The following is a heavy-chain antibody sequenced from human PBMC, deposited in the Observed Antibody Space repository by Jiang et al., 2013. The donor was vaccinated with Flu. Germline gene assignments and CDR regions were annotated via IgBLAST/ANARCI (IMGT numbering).Heavy chain of an antibody. D-gene: IGHD5-18*01. CDR1: FSSYV. Sequence: FSSYVINWVRQAPGQGLEWMGAIIPIFGTTNYAQKFQGRVTISADESADGSTSTAYMELSSLRFEDTAVYYCARSSWGYSYGPFEYWGQGTLVTVSS. CDR3: ARSSWGYSYGPFEY. V-gene: IGHV1-69*01. CDR2: IIPIFGTT. J-gene: IGHJ4*02.